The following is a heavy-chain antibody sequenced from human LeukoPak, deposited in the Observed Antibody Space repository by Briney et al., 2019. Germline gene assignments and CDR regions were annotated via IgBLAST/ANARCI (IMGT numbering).Heavy chain of an antibody. D-gene: IGHD6-19*01. CDR1: GFAFSFYA. CDR2: INANSGTT. CDR3: AKPISGGLAVTADWFHP. V-gene: IGHV3-23*01. Sequence: GGSLRLSCAASGFAFSFYAMSWLRQPPGKGLEWVSTINANSGTTSYAASVRGRFTISRDNSKNTLYLQVNTLRADDTATYYCAKPISGGLAVTADWFHPWGQGTLVGVSS. J-gene: IGHJ5*01.